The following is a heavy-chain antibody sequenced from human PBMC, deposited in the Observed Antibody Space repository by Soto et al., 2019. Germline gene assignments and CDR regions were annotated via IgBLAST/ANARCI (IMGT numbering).Heavy chain of an antibody. D-gene: IGHD6-19*01. V-gene: IGHV1-69*02. CDR2: IIPILGIA. CDR3: ARGTYSSGWFFDY. J-gene: IGHJ4*02. Sequence: QVQLVQSGAEVKKPGSSVKVSCKASGGTFSSYTISWVRQAPGQGLEWMGRIIPILGIANYAQKFQGRVTITADKSTSTAYRELSSLRSEDTAVYYCARGTYSSGWFFDYWGQGTLVTVSS. CDR1: GGTFSSYT.